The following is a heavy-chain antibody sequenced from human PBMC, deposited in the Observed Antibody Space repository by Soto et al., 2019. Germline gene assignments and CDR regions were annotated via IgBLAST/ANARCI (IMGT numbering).Heavy chain of an antibody. V-gene: IGHV3-30*09. Sequence: GGSLRLSCLASGFIFRSYAMHWVRQAPGKGLEWVAVITYDGINGYYADSVRGRFAISRDNSKNTLYLQMNSLRPEDTAVYYCARAFSGSYPNFDYWGQGALVTVSS. CDR1: GFIFRSYA. CDR3: ARAFSGSYPNFDY. CDR2: ITYDGING. D-gene: IGHD1-26*01. J-gene: IGHJ4*02.